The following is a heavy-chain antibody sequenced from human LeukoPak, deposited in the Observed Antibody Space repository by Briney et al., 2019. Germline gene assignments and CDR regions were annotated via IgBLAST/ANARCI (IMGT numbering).Heavy chain of an antibody. CDR2: IYYSGST. V-gene: IGHV4-31*03. J-gene: IGHJ6*02. D-gene: IGHD1-7*01. CDR3: ARGFNWNYGVFGYYYYGMDV. Sequence: PSETLSLTCTVSGGSISSGGYYWSWIRQHPGKGLEWIGYIYYSGSTYYNPSLKSRVTISVDTSKNQFSLKLSSVTAADTAVYYCARGFNWNYGVFGYYYYGMDVWGQGTTVTVSS. CDR1: GGSISSGGYY.